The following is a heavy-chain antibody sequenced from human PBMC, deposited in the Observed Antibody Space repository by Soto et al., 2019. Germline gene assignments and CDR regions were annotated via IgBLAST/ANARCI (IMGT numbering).Heavy chain of an antibody. V-gene: IGHV4-39*01. CDR2: IFYLGSS. Sequence: PSETLSLTCTVSGDSIISSDFYWGWVRQPPGKGLEWIGSIFYLGSSYYNPSLKSRVTISVDTSKKQFSLKVISVTAADTAVYYCASDTVVDKFDYWGQGTLVTVSS. CDR1: GDSIISSDFY. CDR3: ASDTVVDKFDY. D-gene: IGHD2-15*01. J-gene: IGHJ4*02.